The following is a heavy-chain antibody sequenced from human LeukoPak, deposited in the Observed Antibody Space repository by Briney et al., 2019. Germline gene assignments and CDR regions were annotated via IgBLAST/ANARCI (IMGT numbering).Heavy chain of an antibody. CDR3: ARDFPENWFDY. Sequence: PGGSLRLSCAASGFTFSSYSMNWVRQAPGKGLEWVSSISTSSSYIYYADSVKGRFTIPRDNAKNALYLQMNSLRAEDTAVYYCARDFPENWFDYWGQGILVTVSS. CDR2: ISTSSSYI. V-gene: IGHV3-21*01. D-gene: IGHD1-1*01. J-gene: IGHJ4*02. CDR1: GFTFSSYS.